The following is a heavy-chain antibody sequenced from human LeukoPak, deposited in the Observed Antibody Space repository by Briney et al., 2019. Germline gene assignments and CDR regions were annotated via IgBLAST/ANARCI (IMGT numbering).Heavy chain of an antibody. CDR3: ARAGIVNALDY. CDR1: GYTFSIYG. D-gene: IGHD2/OR15-2a*01. J-gene: IGHJ4*02. Sequence: GGSLRLSCAASGYTFSIYGMNWVRQAPGKGLEWVAIIWYDGSNTYFAESVMGRSSISKDNFKNIVYLQMNSLKIEDTGVYYCARAGIVNALDYWGQGAQVTVSP. CDR2: IWYDGSNT. V-gene: IGHV3-33*01.